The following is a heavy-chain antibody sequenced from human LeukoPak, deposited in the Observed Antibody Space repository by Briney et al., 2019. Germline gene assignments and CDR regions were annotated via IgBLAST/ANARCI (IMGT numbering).Heavy chain of an antibody. J-gene: IGHJ6*02. D-gene: IGHD3-10*01. CDR2: INSDGSST. CDR3: ASYTMVRGVPYGMDV. Sequence: PGGSLRLSCAASGFTFSSYWMHWVRQAPGKGLVWVSRINSDGSSTSYADFVKGRFTISRDNAKNTLYLQMNSLRAEDTAVYYCASYTMVRGVPYGMDVWGQGTTVTVSS. V-gene: IGHV3-74*01. CDR1: GFTFSSYW.